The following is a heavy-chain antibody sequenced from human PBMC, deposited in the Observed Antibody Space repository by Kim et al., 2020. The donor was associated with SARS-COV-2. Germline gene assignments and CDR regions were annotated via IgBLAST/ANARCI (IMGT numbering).Heavy chain of an antibody. Sequence: ASVKVSCKASGYTFTSYGISWVRQAPRQGLEWMGWISAYNGNSNYAQKLQGRVTMTTDTSTSTAYMELRSLRSDDTAVYYCARTHYYDSSGPPYYFDYWGQGTLVTVSS. D-gene: IGHD3-22*01. J-gene: IGHJ4*02. V-gene: IGHV1-18*01. CDR2: ISAYNGNS. CDR3: ARTHYYDSSGPPYYFDY. CDR1: GYTFTSYG.